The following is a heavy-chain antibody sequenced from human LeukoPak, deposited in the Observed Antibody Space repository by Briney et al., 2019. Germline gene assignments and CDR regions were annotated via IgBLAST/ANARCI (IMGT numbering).Heavy chain of an antibody. J-gene: IGHJ4*02. Sequence: ASVKVSCKASGYTFTGYYMHWVRQAPGQGLEWMGWINPNSGGTNYAQKFQGRVTMTRDTSISTAYMELSRLRSDDTAVYYCARSYSSGWYLWHLGDYWGQGTLVTVSS. CDR1: GYTFTGYY. D-gene: IGHD6-19*01. V-gene: IGHV1-2*02. CDR2: INPNSGGT. CDR3: ARSYSSGWYLWHLGDY.